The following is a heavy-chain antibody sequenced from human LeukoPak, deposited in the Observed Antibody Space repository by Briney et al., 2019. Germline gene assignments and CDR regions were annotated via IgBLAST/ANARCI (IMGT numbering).Heavy chain of an antibody. Sequence: PGGSLRLSCAASGFTFSSYWMSWVRQAPGKGLEWVANIKQDGSGKYYVDSVKGRFTISRDNAKNPLYLQMNSLRAEDTAVYYCARGSLYGVAVAGWEFDYWGQGTLVTVSS. V-gene: IGHV3-7*01. CDR3: ARGSLYGVAVAGWEFDY. CDR2: IKQDGSGK. J-gene: IGHJ4*02. D-gene: IGHD6-19*01. CDR1: GFTFSSYW.